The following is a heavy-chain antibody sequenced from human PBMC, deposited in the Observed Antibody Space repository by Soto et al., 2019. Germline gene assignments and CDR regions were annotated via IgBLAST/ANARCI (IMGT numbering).Heavy chain of an antibody. CDR1: GYTFTSYY. CDR3: ARNMDYYYGPGSGNGHGF. CDR2: INPKFGDT. V-gene: IGHV1-2*02. D-gene: IGHD3-10*01. J-gene: IGHJ6*02. Sequence: QVPLVQSGAEMKEPGDSVRVSCEASGYTFTSYYIHWVRQAPGQGLEWMGWINPKFGDTTYAQDFQGRVSMTRDMSISTVYRELTRLTSDDTAIYYCARNMDYYYGPGSGNGHGFWGQGTTVTVFS.